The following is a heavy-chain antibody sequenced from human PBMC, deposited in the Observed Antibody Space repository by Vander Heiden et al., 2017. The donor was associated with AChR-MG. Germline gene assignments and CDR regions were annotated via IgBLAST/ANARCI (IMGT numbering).Heavy chain of an antibody. Sequence: QVQPVPFGAQVKMPVSSVKVSCLASGGPFSRFAIGGVRQAPGQGLEWMGGIIRIFGTANNAQKFQGRVTITADESTSTAYMELGSLRSEDTAVYYCARSGDSSSPVGEWGQGTLVTVSS. D-gene: IGHD6-6*01. CDR3: ARSGDSSSPVGE. CDR2: IIRIFGTA. J-gene: IGHJ4*02. V-gene: IGHV1-69*01. CDR1: GGPFSRFA.